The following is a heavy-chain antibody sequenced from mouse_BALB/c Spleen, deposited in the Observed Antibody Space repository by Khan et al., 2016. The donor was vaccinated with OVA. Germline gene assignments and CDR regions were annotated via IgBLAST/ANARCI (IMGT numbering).Heavy chain of an antibody. J-gene: IGHJ3*01. Sequence: EVQLQESGPSLVRPSQTLSLTCSVTGDSITSGYWNWIRKFPGNKFEYMGFIGYSGNIYYNPSFESRISITRDTSRNHYSLQLSSVTPEDTATYYCARWDDDDSWFAYWGQGILITVSA. V-gene: IGHV3-8*02. CDR1: GDSITSGY. CDR3: ARWDDDDSWFAY. CDR2: IGYSGNI. D-gene: IGHD2-4*01.